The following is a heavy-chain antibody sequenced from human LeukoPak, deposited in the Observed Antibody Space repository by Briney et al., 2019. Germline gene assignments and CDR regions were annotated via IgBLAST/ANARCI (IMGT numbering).Heavy chain of an antibody. CDR2: ISGRGGTT. D-gene: IGHD5/OR15-5a*01. V-gene: IGHV3-23*01. CDR3: AKARGSSVYEQFDY. J-gene: IGHJ4*02. Sequence: PSGTLRLSSAAPGLTFSTYAMSRARQAPGQGLEFVSAISGRGGTTYYADSVEGRFTISRDNSKNTLYLQMNSLRADDTAVYYCAKARGSSVYEQFDYWCQGTQVTVSP. CDR1: GLTFSTYA.